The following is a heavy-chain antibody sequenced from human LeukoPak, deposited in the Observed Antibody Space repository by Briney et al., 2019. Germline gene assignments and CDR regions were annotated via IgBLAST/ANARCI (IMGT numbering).Heavy chain of an antibody. CDR2: INPNSGGT. D-gene: IGHD1-20*01. J-gene: IGHJ6*03. Sequence: ASVTVSFTASGYTFTGYYMHWVRQAPGQGLEWMGWINPNSGGTNYAQRFQGRVTMTRDTSISTAYMELSRLRSDDTAVYYCSRALTGMRAYYYYYMDVWGKGTTVTVSS. CDR1: GYTFTGYY. V-gene: IGHV1-2*02. CDR3: SRALTGMRAYYYYYMDV.